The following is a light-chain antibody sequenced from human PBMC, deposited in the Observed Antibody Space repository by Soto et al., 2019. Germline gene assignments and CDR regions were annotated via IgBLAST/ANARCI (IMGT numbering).Light chain of an antibody. CDR2: DAS. Sequence: DIQMTQSPSTLSASVGDRVTITCRASQSISRWLAWYQQKPGKAPKALIYDASTLRSGVPSRFSARRSGTECILAISSLQPDDFASYDCQHENTYLDFVEGTQLEI. CDR1: QSISRW. CDR3: QHENTYLD. J-gene: IGKJ5*01. V-gene: IGKV1-5*01.